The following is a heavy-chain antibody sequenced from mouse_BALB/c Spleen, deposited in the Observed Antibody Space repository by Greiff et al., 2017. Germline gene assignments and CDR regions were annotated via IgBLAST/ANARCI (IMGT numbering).Heavy chain of an antibody. D-gene: IGHD2-10*02. CDR2: IDPENGNT. Sequence: EVQLQQSGAELVRPGALVKLSCKASGFNINDYYMHWVKQRPEQGLEWIGWIDPENGNTIYDPKFQGKASITADTSSNTAYLQLSSLTSEDTAVYYGACDTAIVGELDFDYWGQGTTLTVSS. V-gene: IGHV14-1*02. CDR3: ACDTAIVGELDFDY. J-gene: IGHJ2*01. CDR1: GFNINDYY.